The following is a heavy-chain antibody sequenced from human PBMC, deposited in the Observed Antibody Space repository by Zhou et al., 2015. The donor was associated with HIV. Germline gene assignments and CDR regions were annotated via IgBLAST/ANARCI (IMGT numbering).Heavy chain of an antibody. D-gene: IGHD3-22*01. Sequence: QVHLVQSASEVKEPGASVKVSCKTSGYTFTSYGITWVRQAPGRGLECMGWISAYNGNTNYAQNLQDRVTMTTDTSASIAYMELSSLRSEDTAVYYCAEEGGGDSSGRLFDYVGPGNPGPPSPQ. J-gene: IGHJ4*02. CDR3: AEEGGGDSSGRLFDY. CDR2: ISAYNGNT. V-gene: IGHV1-18*04. CDR1: GYTFTSYG.